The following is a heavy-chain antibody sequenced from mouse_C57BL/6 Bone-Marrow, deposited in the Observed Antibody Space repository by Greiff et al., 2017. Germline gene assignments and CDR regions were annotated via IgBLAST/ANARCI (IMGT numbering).Heavy chain of an antibody. CDR2: IDPNSGGT. J-gene: IGHJ4*01. CDR1: GYTFTSYW. Sequence: QVKLQQPGAELVKPGASVKLCKASGYTFTSYWMHWVKQRPGRGLEWIGRIDPNSGGTKYNEKFKSKATLTVDKPSSTAYMQLSSLTSEDSAVYYCARGGYGNYRYYYAMDYWGQGTSVTVSS. V-gene: IGHV1-72*01. CDR3: ARGGYGNYRYYYAMDY. D-gene: IGHD2-1*01.